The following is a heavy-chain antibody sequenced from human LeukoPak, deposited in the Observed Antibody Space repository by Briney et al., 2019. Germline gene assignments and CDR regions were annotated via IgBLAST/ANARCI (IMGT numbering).Heavy chain of an antibody. CDR2: ISGNSVST. Sequence: GGTLRLSCAASGFTFSSYGMSWVRQAPGKGLEWVSAISGNSVSTYYADSVKGRFTISRDNAKNSLYLQMNSLRAEDTAVYYCARDRWELAFDYWGQGTLVTVSS. CDR1: GFTFSSYG. CDR3: ARDRWELAFDY. D-gene: IGHD1-26*01. V-gene: IGHV3-23*01. J-gene: IGHJ4*02.